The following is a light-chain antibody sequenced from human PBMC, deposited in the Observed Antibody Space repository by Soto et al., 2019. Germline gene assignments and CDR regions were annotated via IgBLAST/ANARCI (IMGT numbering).Light chain of an antibody. J-gene: IGKJ2*01. V-gene: IGKV1-17*01. CDR2: ATS. CDR3: LQHNSYPYT. CDR1: QGIRNY. Sequence: DIQMTQSPFSLSASVGDRVTITCRASQGIRNYLGWFQQKPGEAPKRLIHATSSLEVGVPSRFSGSGSGTEITLTISSLQPEDFATYYCLQHNSYPYTFGQGTKLEIK.